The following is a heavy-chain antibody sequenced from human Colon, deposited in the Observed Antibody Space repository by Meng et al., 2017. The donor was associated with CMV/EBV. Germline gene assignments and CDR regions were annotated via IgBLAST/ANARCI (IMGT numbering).Heavy chain of an antibody. J-gene: IGHJ4*02. CDR2: SRNRANIYTT. CDR1: GFTFSNYA. D-gene: IGHD2-8*02. V-gene: IGHV3-72*01. CDR3: TSGYWYETYFDH. Sequence: GESLKISCSASGFTFSNYAMSWVRQAPGRGLEWVGRSRNRANIYTTEYAPSVRGRFTISRDESKKLLFLHMTSLKTEDTAVYYCTSGYWYETYFDHWGQGTLVTVSS.